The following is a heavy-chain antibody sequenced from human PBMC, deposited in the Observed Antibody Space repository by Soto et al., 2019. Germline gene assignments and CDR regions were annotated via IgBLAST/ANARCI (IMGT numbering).Heavy chain of an antibody. D-gene: IGHD6-13*01. V-gene: IGHV1-69*06. Sequence: QVQLVQSGAEVKKPGSSVKVSCKASGGTFSSYAISWVRQAPGQGVEWMGGIIPIFGTANYAQKFQGRVTITADKSTSTAYMELSSLRSEDTAVYYCARRSIAAAGKAGYYYGMDVWGQGTTVTVSS. CDR1: GGTFSSYA. J-gene: IGHJ6*02. CDR2: IIPIFGTA. CDR3: ARRSIAAAGKAGYYYGMDV.